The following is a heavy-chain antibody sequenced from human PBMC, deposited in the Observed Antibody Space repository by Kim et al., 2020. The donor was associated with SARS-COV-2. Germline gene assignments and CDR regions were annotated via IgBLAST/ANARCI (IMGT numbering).Heavy chain of an antibody. J-gene: IGHJ4*02. Sequence: YYADSVKGRFTISRDNSKNTLYLQMNSLRAEDTAVYYCVKSSGYFYSDYWGQGTLVTVSS. CDR3: VKSSGYFYSDY. V-gene: IGHV3-30*02. D-gene: IGHD3-22*01.